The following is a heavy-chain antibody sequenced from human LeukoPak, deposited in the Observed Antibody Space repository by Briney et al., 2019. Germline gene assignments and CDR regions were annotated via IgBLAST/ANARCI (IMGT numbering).Heavy chain of an antibody. V-gene: IGHV1-69*04. D-gene: IGHD1-20*01. J-gene: IGHJ4*02. CDR2: IIPILGIA. CDR1: GGTFSSYA. CDR3: ARAESDPPYNWNVFDY. Sequence: GASVKVSCKASGGTFSSYAISWVRQAPGQGLEWMGRIIPILGIANYAQKFQGRVTITADKSTSTAYMELSSLRSEDTAVYYCARAESDPPYNWNVFDYWGQGTLVTVSS.